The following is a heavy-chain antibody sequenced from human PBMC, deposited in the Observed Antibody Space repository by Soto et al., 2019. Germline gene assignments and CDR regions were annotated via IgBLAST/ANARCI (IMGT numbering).Heavy chain of an antibody. CDR3: ARDATGSLGYFDL. V-gene: IGHV1-69*06. J-gene: IGHJ2*01. CDR1: GATFSGFA. CDR2: IIPMFGAA. Sequence: QVQLVQSGAEVKKPGSSVKASCEASGATFSGFAINWLRQAPGQGPEWMGGIIPMFGAADYAQKFQGRLTITADKSTTTVFMELSRLRSDDTAVYYCARDATGSLGYFDLWGRGTLVTVSS.